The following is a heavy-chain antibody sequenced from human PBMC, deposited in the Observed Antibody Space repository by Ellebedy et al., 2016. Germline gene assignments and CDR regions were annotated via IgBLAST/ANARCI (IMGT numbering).Heavy chain of an antibody. J-gene: IGHJ4*02. D-gene: IGHD5-24*01. V-gene: IGHV3-21*01. Sequence: GESLKISCAASGFIFSTYAMNWIRQAPGKGLEWVSSITTSSSHKYYADSVKGRFTISRDNAKNSLYLQMNSLRAEDTAVYYCANEDDYIYFGSWGQGTLVTVSS. CDR1: GFIFSTYA. CDR2: ITTSSSHK. CDR3: ANEDDYIYFGS.